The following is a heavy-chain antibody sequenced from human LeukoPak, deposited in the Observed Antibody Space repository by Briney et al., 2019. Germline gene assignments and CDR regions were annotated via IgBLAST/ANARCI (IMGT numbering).Heavy chain of an antibody. D-gene: IGHD4-17*01. V-gene: IGHV3-48*04. Sequence: GGSLRLSCAASEFIFSTYSMNWVRQAPGKGLEWISYIGTSGSPKYYAHSVKGRFTISRDNAQDSLYLQMNSLRAEDTAVYYCARGDYGDHPADFDIWGQGTLVAVSS. CDR3: ARGDYGDHPADFDI. CDR1: EFIFSTYS. J-gene: IGHJ3*02. CDR2: IGTSGSPK.